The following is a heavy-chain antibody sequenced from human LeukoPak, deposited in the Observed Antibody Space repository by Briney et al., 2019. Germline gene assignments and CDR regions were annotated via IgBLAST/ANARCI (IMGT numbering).Heavy chain of an antibody. Sequence: GGSLRLSCVASGFTFSSYAMSWVRQAPGKGLEWVSAISGSGVTTHYAGSVKGRFSISRDNSKNTLYLQTNSLRAEDTALYYCAKKVVVGATSPYSDFQDWGQGTLVTVSS. D-gene: IGHD1-26*01. V-gene: IGHV3-23*01. CDR3: AKKVVVGATSPYSDFQD. J-gene: IGHJ1*01. CDR1: GFTFSSYA. CDR2: ISGSGVTT.